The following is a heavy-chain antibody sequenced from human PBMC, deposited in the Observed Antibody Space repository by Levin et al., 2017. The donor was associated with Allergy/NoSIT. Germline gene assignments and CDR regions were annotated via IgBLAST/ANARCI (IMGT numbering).Heavy chain of an antibody. CDR1: GFTFSTYP. J-gene: IGHJ4*02. V-gene: IGHV3-48*04. D-gene: IGHD2-8*02. Sequence: GGSLRLSCAASGFTFSTYPMNWVRQAPGKGLEWISYIRGNSDAISYADSVKGRFTISRDNAQNSLYLQMNSLRAADTAVYYWARDHSWSSDSWGQGTLVTVSS. CDR3: ARDHSWSSDS. CDR2: IRGNSDAI.